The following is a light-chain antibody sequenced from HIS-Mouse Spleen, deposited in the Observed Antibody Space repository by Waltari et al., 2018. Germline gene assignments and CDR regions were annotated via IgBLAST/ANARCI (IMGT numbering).Light chain of an antibody. J-gene: IGLJ2*01. Sequence: QSALTQPASVSGSPGPSITISCTGTSSAVGGYNYVPWYQQHPGKAPNLMIYDFINRPSGVSNRFSGSKSGNTASLTISGLQAEDEADYYCSSYTSSSFNVVFGGGTKLTVL. CDR3: SSYTSSSFNVV. V-gene: IGLV2-14*03. CDR2: DFI. CDR1: SSAVGGYNY.